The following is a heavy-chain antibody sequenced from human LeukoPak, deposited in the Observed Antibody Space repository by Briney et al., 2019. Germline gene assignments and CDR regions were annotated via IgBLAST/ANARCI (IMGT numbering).Heavy chain of an antibody. CDR3: ACKLTSGY. J-gene: IGHJ4*02. Sequence: PGGSLRLSCVVSGFTVTSNYMSWVRQAPGKGLEWVSVIYSGGTTNYADSVKGRFTVYRDNSKNTLYLQMNSLRAEDTAVYYCACKLTSGYWGQGTLVTVSS. CDR2: IYSGGTT. D-gene: IGHD4-17*01. CDR1: GFTVTSNY. V-gene: IGHV3-66*01.